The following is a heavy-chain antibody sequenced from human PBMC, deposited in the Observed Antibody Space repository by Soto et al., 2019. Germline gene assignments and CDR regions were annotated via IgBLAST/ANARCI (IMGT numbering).Heavy chain of an antibody. J-gene: IGHJ5*02. CDR2: IIPIFGTA. CDR3: ASGGRYNWNDQGWFDP. V-gene: IGHV1-69*12. Sequence: QVQLVQSGAEVKKPGSSVKVSCKASGGTFSSYAISWVRQAPGQGLEWMGGIIPIFGTANYAQKFQGRVTITADESTSTAYMELSSLRSEDTAVDYCASGGRYNWNDQGWFDPWGQGTLVTVSS. D-gene: IGHD1-1*01. CDR1: GGTFSSYA.